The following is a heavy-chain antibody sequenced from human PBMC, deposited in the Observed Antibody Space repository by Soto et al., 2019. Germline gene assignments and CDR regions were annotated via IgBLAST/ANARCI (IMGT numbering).Heavy chain of an antibody. CDR2: IYYSGST. CDR3: ARGRDYYGSGSYYKGGYYYGMDV. J-gene: IGHJ6*02. D-gene: IGHD3-10*01. Sequence: LSLTCTVSGGSISSYYWSWIRQPPGKGLEWTGYIYYSGSTNYNPSLKSRVTISGDTSKSQFSLKLSSVTAADTAVYYCARGRDYYGSGSYYKGGYYYGMDVWGQGATVTVSS. V-gene: IGHV4-59*12. CDR1: GGSISSYY.